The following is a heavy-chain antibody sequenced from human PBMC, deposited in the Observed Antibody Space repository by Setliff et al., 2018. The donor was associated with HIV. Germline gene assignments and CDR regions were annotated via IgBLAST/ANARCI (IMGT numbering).Heavy chain of an antibody. CDR1: GGSISSHY. CDR2: IMYNEGN. V-gene: IGHV4-59*11. Sequence: PSETLSLTCSVSGGSISSHYWGWIRQPPGRGLEWIGYIMYNEGNNFNPSLKSRVTISVDTSKNELSLRLSSGTAADSAVYYCARVGHTRGYSGYDVYYYYMDVWGEGTTVTVSS. CDR3: ARVGHTRGYSGYDVYYYYMDV. J-gene: IGHJ6*03. D-gene: IGHD5-12*01.